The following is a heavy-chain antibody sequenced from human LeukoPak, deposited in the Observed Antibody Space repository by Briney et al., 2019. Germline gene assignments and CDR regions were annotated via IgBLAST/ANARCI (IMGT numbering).Heavy chain of an antibody. Sequence: GGSLRLSCAATGFTFSDYYMSWIRQAPGKGLEWVSYISSSGYTIYYTDSVKGRFTISRDNAKNSLYLQMNSLRAEDTAVYYCAREMLAAVAAQSWGQGTLVTVSS. CDR1: GFTFSDYY. CDR2: ISSSGYTI. J-gene: IGHJ5*02. CDR3: AREMLAAVAAQS. V-gene: IGHV3-11*04. D-gene: IGHD6-19*01.